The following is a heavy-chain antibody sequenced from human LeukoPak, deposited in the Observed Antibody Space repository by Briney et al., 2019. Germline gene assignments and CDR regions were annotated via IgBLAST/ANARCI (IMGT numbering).Heavy chain of an antibody. CDR2: ISWNSGSI. V-gene: IGHV3-9*01. J-gene: IGHJ4*02. D-gene: IGHD6-13*01. Sequence: GGSLRLSCAASGFTFDDYAMHWVRQAPGKGLEWVSGISWNSGSIGYADSVKGRFTISRDNAKNSLYLQMNSLRAEDTALYYCAKDSYSSPEHFDYWGQGTLVTVSS. CDR3: AKDSYSSPEHFDY. CDR1: GFTFDDYA.